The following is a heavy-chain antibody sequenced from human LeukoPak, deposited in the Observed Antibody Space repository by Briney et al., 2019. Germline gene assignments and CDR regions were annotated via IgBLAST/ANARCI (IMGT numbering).Heavy chain of an antibody. CDR1: GYTFTAYY. D-gene: IGHD6-6*01. V-gene: IGHV1-2*02. J-gene: IGHJ4*02. CDR2: INPNSGGT. CDR3: ARDVGAARDH. Sequence: ASVKVSCKASGYTFTAYYIHWVRQAPGQGLEWMGWINPNSGGTNYAQKFQGRVTMTRDTSISTAYMELSTLRSDDTAVYYCARDVGAARDHWGQGTLVTVSS.